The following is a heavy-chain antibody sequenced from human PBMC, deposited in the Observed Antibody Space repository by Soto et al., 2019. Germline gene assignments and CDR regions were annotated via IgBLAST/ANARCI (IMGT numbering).Heavy chain of an antibody. CDR3: ARYGPTGTAVNEPFGI. CDR2: IKKSGSAK. V-gene: IGHV3-7*01. J-gene: IGHJ3*02. D-gene: IGHD1-1*01. Sequence: PGGSLRLSCAASGFTFSSYWMSWVRQAPGKGLEWVANIKKSGSAKYYVDSVKGRFTISRDNAKNSLYLQMNSLRAEDTAVYYCARYGPTGTAVNEPFGIWGQGTMVTVSS. CDR1: GFTFSSYW.